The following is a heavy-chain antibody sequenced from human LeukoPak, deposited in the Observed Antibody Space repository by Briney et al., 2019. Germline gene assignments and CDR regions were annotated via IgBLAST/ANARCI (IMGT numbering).Heavy chain of an antibody. CDR3: ATDPGYSSGWYNWFDP. CDR2: LDPEDGET. V-gene: IGHV1-24*01. Sequence: ASVKVSCKVSGYTLTELSMHWVRQAPGKGLEWMGGLDPEDGETIYAQKFQGRVTMTEDTSTDTAYMELSSLRSEDTAVYYCATDPGYSSGWYNWFDPWGQGTLVTVSS. J-gene: IGHJ5*02. CDR1: GYTLTELS. D-gene: IGHD6-19*01.